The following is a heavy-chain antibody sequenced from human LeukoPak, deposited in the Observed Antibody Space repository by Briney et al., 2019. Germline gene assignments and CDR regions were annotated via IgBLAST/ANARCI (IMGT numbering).Heavy chain of an antibody. Sequence: SETLSLTCTVSGGSISSSSYYWGWIRQPPGKGLEWIGSIYYSGSTYYNPSLKSRVTISVDTSKNQFSLKLSSVTAADTAVYYCARSYYYDTKFDIWGQGTMVTVSS. CDR2: IYYSGST. CDR3: ARSYYYDTKFDI. D-gene: IGHD3-22*01. J-gene: IGHJ3*02. CDR1: GGSISSSSYY. V-gene: IGHV4-39*07.